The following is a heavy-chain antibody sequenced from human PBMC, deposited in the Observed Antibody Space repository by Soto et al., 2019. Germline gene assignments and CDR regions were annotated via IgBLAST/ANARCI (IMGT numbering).Heavy chain of an antibody. CDR1: GYTFTSYG. J-gene: IGHJ6*02. CDR2: ISAYNGNT. D-gene: IGHD2-15*01. Sequence: QVQLVQSGAEVKKPGASVKVSCKASGYTFTSYGISWVRQAPGQGLEWMGWISAYNGNTIYAQKLQGRVTMTTDATTSTANMERRSLRSDDTAVYYCAREIGGGLKREYCYGMDVWGQGTTVTVSS. V-gene: IGHV1-18*01. CDR3: AREIGGGLKREYCYGMDV.